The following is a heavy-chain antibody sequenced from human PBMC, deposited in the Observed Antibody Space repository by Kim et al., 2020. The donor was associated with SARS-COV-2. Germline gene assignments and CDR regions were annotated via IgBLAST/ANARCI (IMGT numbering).Heavy chain of an antibody. Sequence: GGSLRLSCGVSGRSVSAYGMHWVRQVPGKGLEWVALISYDGSTQYYADSVRGRFIISRDEAKNTLHLQMNSLTPDDAAVYYCAKDELPGLVSYYRGLVHFYRWGPGPLAAVSA. J-gene: IGHJ4*02. CDR3: AKDELPGLVSYYRGLVHFYR. V-gene: IGHV3-30*18. CDR1: GRSVSAYG. CDR2: ISYDGSTQ. D-gene: IGHD3-10*01.